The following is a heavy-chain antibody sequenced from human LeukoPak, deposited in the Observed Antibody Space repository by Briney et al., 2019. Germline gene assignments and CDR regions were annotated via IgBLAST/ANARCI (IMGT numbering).Heavy chain of an antibody. V-gene: IGHV3-30*02. J-gene: IGHJ4*02. CDR2: IGYDGSNK. D-gene: IGHD6-13*01. Sequence: GGSLRLSCEASGFTFSRYGMHWVRQPPGKGLEWVTFIGYDGSNKHYADSVKGRFTISRDNSKNTLYLQMNSLRAEDTAVYYCAKDQDGYSSSWSDYWGQGTLVTVSS. CDR1: GFTFSRYG. CDR3: AKDQDGYSSSWSDY.